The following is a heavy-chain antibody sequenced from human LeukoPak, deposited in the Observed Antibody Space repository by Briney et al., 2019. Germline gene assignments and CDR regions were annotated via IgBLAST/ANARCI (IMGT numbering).Heavy chain of an antibody. J-gene: IGHJ5*02. CDR2: ISSSSSYI. Sequence: PGGSLRLSCAASGFTFSSYSMNWVRQAPGKGLEWVSSISSSSSYIYYADSVKGRFTISKDNAKNSLYLQMNSLRAEDTAVYYCARGGIVVVPADEWFDPWGQGTLVTVSS. D-gene: IGHD2-2*01. CDR3: ARGGIVVVPADEWFDP. V-gene: IGHV3-21*01. CDR1: GFTFSSYS.